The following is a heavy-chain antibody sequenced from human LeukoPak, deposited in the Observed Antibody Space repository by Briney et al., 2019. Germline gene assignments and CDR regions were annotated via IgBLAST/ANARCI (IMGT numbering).Heavy chain of an antibody. CDR2: IYYSGST. V-gene: IGHV4-61*01. D-gene: IGHD3-22*01. J-gene: IGHJ3*02. CDR3: ARGTYYYDSSGYPGAFDI. Sequence: SETLSLTCTVSGGSVSSGSYYWSWIRQPPGKGLEWIGYIYYSGSTNYNPSLKSRATISVDTSKNQFSLKLSSVTAADTAVYYCARGTYYYDSSGYPGAFDIWGQGTMVTVSS. CDR1: GGSVSSGSYY.